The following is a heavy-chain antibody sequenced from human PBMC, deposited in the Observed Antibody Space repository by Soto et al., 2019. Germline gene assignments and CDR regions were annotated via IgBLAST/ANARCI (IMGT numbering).Heavy chain of an antibody. D-gene: IGHD4-4*01. J-gene: IGHJ6*03. CDR2: INAGNGNT. CDR1: GYTFTSYA. V-gene: IGHV1-3*01. Sequence: QVQLVQSGAEVKKPGASVKVSCKASGYTFTSYAMHWVRQAPGQRLEWMGWINAGNGNTKYSQKFQGRVTITRDTSASTAYMELSSLRSEDTAVYYCARVGYSNYYYYYYMDVWGKWTTVTVSS. CDR3: ARVGYSNYYYYYYMDV.